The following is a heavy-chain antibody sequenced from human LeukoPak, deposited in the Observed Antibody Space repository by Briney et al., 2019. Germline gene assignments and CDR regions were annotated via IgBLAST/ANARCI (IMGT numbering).Heavy chain of an antibody. CDR1: AFTFSNYA. Sequence: PEGSLRLSCAASAFTFSNYAVTWVRQAPGEGLEWVSCISGSGGSTYYADSVKGRFTISRDNSKNTLYLQMNSLRAEDTAVYYCAKGVGTLWYYYVMDVWGQGTTVTVSS. CDR3: AKGVGTLWYYYVMDV. CDR2: ISGSGGST. V-gene: IGHV3-23*01. J-gene: IGHJ6*02. D-gene: IGHD4-23*01.